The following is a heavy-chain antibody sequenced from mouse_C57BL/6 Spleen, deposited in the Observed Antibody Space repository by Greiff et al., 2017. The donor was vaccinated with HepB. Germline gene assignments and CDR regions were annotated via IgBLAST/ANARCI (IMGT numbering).Heavy chain of an antibody. CDR3: ARKGDYDERIDY. Sequence: QVQLQQSGAELVKPGASVKLSCKASGYTFTSYWMQWVKQRPGQGLEWIGEIDPSDSYTNYNQKFKGKATLTVDTSSSTAYMQLSSLTSEDSAVYYCARKGDYDERIDYWGQGTTLTVSS. J-gene: IGHJ2*01. CDR2: IDPSDSYT. D-gene: IGHD2-4*01. V-gene: IGHV1-50*01. CDR1: GYTFTSYW.